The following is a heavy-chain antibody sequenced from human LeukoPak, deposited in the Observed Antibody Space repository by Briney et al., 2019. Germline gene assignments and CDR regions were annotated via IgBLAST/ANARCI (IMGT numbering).Heavy chain of an antibody. V-gene: IGHV4-61*05. CDR2: IYSSGTT. CDR1: GGSISTSSYY. J-gene: IGHJ4*02. CDR3: ARGAYSFDY. Sequence: SETLSLTCTVSGGSISTSSYYWGWIRQPPGKGLEWIGRIYSSGTTNYNPSLKSRVTMSLDTSKNQFSLRLSSVTAADTAVYYCARGAYSFDYWGQGTLVTVSS.